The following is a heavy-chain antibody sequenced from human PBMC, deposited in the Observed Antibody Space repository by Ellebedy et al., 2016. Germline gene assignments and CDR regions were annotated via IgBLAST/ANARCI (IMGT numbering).Heavy chain of an antibody. D-gene: IGHD6-13*01. V-gene: IGHV3-43D*03. CDR3: VKGGGSSSWYFDC. CDR1: GFTFSSYS. Sequence: GESLKISXAASGFTFSSYSMNWVRQAPGKGLEWVSLISWVGGSTYYADSVKGRFTITRDNSKNSLYLQMNSLRADDTAIYYCVKGGGSSSWYFDCWGQGTLVTVSS. CDR2: ISWVGGST. J-gene: IGHJ4*02.